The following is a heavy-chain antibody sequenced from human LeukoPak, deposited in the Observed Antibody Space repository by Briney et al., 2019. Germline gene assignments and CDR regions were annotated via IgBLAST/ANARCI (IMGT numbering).Heavy chain of an antibody. J-gene: IGHJ4*02. CDR3: ARGFRSVTTWGYFDY. Sequence: GGSLRLSCAASGFTVSTNYMSWVRQAPGKGLEWVSLIYSGGGTYYADSVEGRFTISRDNSRNTLSLQMNSLRVDDTAVYYCARGFRSVTTWGYFDYWGQGALVTVSS. D-gene: IGHD4-17*01. CDR1: GFTVSTNY. CDR2: IYSGGGT. V-gene: IGHV3-66*01.